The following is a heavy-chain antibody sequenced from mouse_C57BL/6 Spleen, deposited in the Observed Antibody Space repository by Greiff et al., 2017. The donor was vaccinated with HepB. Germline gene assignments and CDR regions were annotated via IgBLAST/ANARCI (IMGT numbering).Heavy chain of an antibody. Sequence: QVQLQQSGAELVRPGTSVKVSCKASGYAFTNYLIEWVKQRPGQGLEWIGVINPGSGGTNYNEKFKGKATLTADKSSSTAYMQLSSLTSEDSAVYFCAATMSTTERLYYYAMDYWGQGTSVTVSS. CDR1: GYAFTNYL. CDR2: INPGSGGT. J-gene: IGHJ4*01. D-gene: IGHD2-4*01. CDR3: AATMSTTERLYYYAMDY. V-gene: IGHV1-54*01.